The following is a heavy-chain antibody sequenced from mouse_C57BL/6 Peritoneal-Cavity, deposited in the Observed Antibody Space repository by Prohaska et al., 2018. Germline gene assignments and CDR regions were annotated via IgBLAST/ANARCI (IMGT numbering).Heavy chain of an antibody. D-gene: IGHD2-1*01. CDR1: GFTFRGFC. V-gene: IGHV11-2*01. CDR3: RRYGNYWYFDG. CDR2: INSDGSAI. J-gene: IGHJ1*03. Sequence: EVQLLETGGGLVQPGGSRGLSCEGSGFTFRGFCMSWVRQPPGKTLEWLGDINSDGSAISYGRCMKDRYTSFRDNDKGSLYLQMGNVRSEDTATYFCRRYGNYWYFDGWGTGTTVTVAS.